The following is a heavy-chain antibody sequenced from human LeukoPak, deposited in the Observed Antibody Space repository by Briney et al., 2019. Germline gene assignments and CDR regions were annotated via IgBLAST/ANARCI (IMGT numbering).Heavy chain of an antibody. Sequence: SETPSLTCTVSGGSISSYYWSWIRQPPGKGLEWIGYIYYSGSTNYNPSLKSRVTISVDTSKNQFSLKLSSVTAADTAVYYCARDHVGATGDYYYYYMDVWGKGTTVTVSS. CDR1: GGSISSYY. J-gene: IGHJ6*03. D-gene: IGHD1-26*01. CDR2: IYYSGST. V-gene: IGHV4-59*12. CDR3: ARDHVGATGDYYYYYMDV.